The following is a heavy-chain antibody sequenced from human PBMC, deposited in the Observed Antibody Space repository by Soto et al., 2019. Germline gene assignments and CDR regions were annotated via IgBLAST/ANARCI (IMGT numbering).Heavy chain of an antibody. CDR2: FRNR. D-gene: IGHD2-15*01. V-gene: IGHV3-23*05. Sequence: GGSLRLSCAASGFIFAEYAASWVRQRPGRGLEWVAIFRNRYEADSVEGRVTISVDTSKNTFYLQMSSLRADDTTIYYCVRVSKLSLNFDRWGRSTEVTVS. CDR1: GFIFAEYA. J-gene: IGHJ2*01. CDR3: VRVSKLSLNFDR.